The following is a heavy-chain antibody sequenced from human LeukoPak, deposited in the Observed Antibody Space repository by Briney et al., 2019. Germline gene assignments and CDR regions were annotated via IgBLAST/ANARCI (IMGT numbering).Heavy chain of an antibody. CDR3: AKPGAGGSYFDS. D-gene: IGHD1-14*01. CDR1: GFTFSSYG. V-gene: IGHV3-23*01. Sequence: PGGSLRLSCAASGFTFSSYGMGWVRQAPGKGLEWVSSISDSGGSTYYSASVKSRLTISRDNSKNTPYLQMNSLRAGDAALYYCAKPGAGGSYFDSWGQGTQVTVSS. J-gene: IGHJ4*02. CDR2: ISDSGGST.